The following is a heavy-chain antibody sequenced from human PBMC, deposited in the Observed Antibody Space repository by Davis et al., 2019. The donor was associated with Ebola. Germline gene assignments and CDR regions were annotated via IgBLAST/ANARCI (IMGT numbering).Heavy chain of an antibody. CDR2: ISGSGGST. CDR1: GFTFSSYA. D-gene: IGHD3-22*01. V-gene: IGHV3-23*01. CDR3: AKDGAEAYYYDSSGYLEYFQH. Sequence: GESLKISCAASGFTFSSYAMSWVRQAPGKGLEWVSAISGSGGSTYYADSVKGRFTISRDNSKNTLYLQMNSLRAEDTAVYYCAKDGAEAYYYDSSGYLEYFQHWGQGTLVTVSS. J-gene: IGHJ1*01.